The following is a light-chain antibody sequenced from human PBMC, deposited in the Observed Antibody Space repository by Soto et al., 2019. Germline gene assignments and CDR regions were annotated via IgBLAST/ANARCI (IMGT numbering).Light chain of an antibody. CDR1: SSDVGGYNY. CDR2: DVN. V-gene: IGLV2-14*01. Sequence: QSALTQPASVSGSPGQSITISCTGTSSDVGGYNYVSWYQQNPGKAPKLMIYDVNNRPSGVSYRFSGSKSGNTASLTISGLQAEDEADYYCSSYTSSSTRVFGTGTKVPS. CDR3: SSYTSSSTRV. J-gene: IGLJ1*01.